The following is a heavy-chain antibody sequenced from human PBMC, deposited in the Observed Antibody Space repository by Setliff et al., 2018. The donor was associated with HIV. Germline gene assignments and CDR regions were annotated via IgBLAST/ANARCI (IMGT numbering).Heavy chain of an antibody. CDR2: IFASGNT. CDR3: ARDRTEFVDGGYYPYYFDS. J-gene: IGHJ4*02. CDR1: GDSVNNGGFF. V-gene: IGHV4-61*02. Sequence: SETLSLTCSVTGDSVNNGGFFWNWVRQPAGRGLEWIGRIFASGNTNYNPSLKSRVTMSVDTSKNQLSLNLNSVTAADTAVYYCARDRTEFVDGGYYPYYFDSWGQGTLVTVSS. D-gene: IGHD3-22*01.